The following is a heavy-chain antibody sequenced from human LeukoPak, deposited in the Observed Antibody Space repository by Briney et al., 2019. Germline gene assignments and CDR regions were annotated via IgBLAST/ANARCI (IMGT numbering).Heavy chain of an antibody. J-gene: IGHJ2*01. V-gene: IGHV4-59*08. CDR2: IHYSGST. CDR1: GGSMSSNY. CDR3: ARTGYGDHFNL. D-gene: IGHD4-17*01. Sequence: SETLSLTCTVSGGSMSSNYCSWIRQPPGEGLEFIGYIHYSGSTNYNPSLKSRVTISVDTSKNHFSLKLSSVTAADTAVYYCARTGYGDHFNLWGRGTLVTVST.